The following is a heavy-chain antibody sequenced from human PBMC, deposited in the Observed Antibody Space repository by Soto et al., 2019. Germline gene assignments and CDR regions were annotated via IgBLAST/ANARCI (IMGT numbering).Heavy chain of an antibody. CDR3: AKIVVVNLDAFDI. V-gene: IGHV3-30*18. J-gene: IGHJ3*02. CDR2: ISYDGSNK. D-gene: IGHD3-22*01. Sequence: QVQLVESGGGVVQPGRSLRLSCAASGLTFSSYGMHWVRQAPGKGLEWVAVISYDGSNKYYADSVKGRFTISRDNSKNTLYLQMNSLRAEDTAVYYCAKIVVVNLDAFDIWGQGTMVTVSS. CDR1: GLTFSSYG.